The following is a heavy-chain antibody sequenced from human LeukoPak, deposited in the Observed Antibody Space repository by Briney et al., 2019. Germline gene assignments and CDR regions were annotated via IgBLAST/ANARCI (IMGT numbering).Heavy chain of an antibody. Sequence: KTGGSLILSCAASGFTFSSYSMNWVRQAPGKGLEWVSSVSSSRSYIYYADSVKGRFTISRDNAKNSLYLQMNSLRAEDTAVYYCARDAYGSGSSVDYWGQGTLVTVSS. V-gene: IGHV3-21*01. CDR1: GFTFSSYS. D-gene: IGHD3-10*01. CDR3: ARDAYGSGSSVDY. CDR2: VSSSRSYI. J-gene: IGHJ4*02.